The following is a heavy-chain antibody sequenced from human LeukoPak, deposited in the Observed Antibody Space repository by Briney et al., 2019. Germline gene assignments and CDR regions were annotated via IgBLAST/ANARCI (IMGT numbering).Heavy chain of an antibody. J-gene: IGHJ3*02. Sequence: PSETLSLTCAVYGGSFSGYYWSWIRQPPGKGLEWIGEINHSGSTNYNPSLKSRVTISVDTSENQFSLKLSSVTAADTAVYYCARQAYYYDSSGYYSAFDDFDIWGQGTMVTVSS. D-gene: IGHD3-22*01. V-gene: IGHV4-34*01. CDR3: ARQAYYYDSSGYYSAFDDFDI. CDR1: GGSFSGYY. CDR2: INHSGST.